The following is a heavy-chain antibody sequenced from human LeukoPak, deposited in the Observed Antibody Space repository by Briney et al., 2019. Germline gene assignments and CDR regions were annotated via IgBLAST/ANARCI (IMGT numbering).Heavy chain of an antibody. J-gene: IGHJ4*02. V-gene: IGHV3-23*01. Sequence: GGSLRLSCAAPGLTFSSYAMSWVRQAPGKGLEWVSAISGSGGSTYYADSVKGRFTISRDNSKNTLYLQMNSLRAEDTAVYYCARSPGRVAAAGAGDYWGQGTLVTVSS. D-gene: IGHD6-13*01. CDR3: ARSPGRVAAAGAGDY. CDR2: ISGSGGST. CDR1: GLTFSSYA.